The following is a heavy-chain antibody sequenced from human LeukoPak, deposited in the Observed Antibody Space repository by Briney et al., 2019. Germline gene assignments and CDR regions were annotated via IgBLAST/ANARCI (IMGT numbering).Heavy chain of an antibody. CDR1: GYTLTELS. Sequence: ASVKVSCKVSGYTLTELSMHWVRQAPGKGLEWMGGFDPEDGETIYAQKFQGRVTMTEDTSTDTAYMELSSLRSEDTAVYSCATGQGGWELPDYFDYWGQGTLATVSS. V-gene: IGHV1-24*01. D-gene: IGHD1-26*01. J-gene: IGHJ4*02. CDR2: FDPEDGET. CDR3: ATGQGGWELPDYFDY.